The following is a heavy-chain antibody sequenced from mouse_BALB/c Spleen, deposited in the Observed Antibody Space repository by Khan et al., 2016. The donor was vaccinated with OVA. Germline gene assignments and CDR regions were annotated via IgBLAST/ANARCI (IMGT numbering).Heavy chain of an antibody. Sequence: QVQLKQPGAELARPGASVRLSCKASGYTFTDYYINWMRQRTGQGLEWIGEFYPGSDNTYYNEKFEGKATLTADKSSSTVYMQLSSLTSRDSAVYFCAREWAAWFPYWGQGTLVTVS. V-gene: IGHV1-77*01. J-gene: IGHJ3*01. CDR2: FYPGSDNT. CDR3: AREWAAWFPY. D-gene: IGHD1-3*01. CDR1: GYTFTDYY.